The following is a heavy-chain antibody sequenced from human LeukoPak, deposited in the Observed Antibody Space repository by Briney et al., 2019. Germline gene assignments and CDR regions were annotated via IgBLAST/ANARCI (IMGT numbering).Heavy chain of an antibody. CDR2: INHSGST. V-gene: IGHV4-34*01. CDR1: GGSFSGYY. Sequence: PSETLSLTCAVYGGSFSGYYWSWIRQPPGKGLEWIGEINHSGSTNYNPSLKSRVTISVDTSKNQFSLKLSSVTAVDTAVYYCARDDCSSTSCSPLGYWGQGTLVTVSS. J-gene: IGHJ4*02. D-gene: IGHD2-2*01. CDR3: ARDDCSSTSCSPLGY.